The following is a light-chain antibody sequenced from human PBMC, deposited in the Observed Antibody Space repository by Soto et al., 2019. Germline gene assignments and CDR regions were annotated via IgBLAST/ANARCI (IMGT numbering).Light chain of an antibody. V-gene: IGKV3-15*01. J-gene: IGKJ4*01. CDR3: QQYNNWPPLT. CDR1: QSVSSD. CDR2: GAS. Sequence: DIVVTQSPATLSVSPGERATLSCRASQSVSSDLAWYQQKPGQAPRLLIYGASTRATGIPARFSGSGPGTEFTLTISSLQSEDFAVYYCQQYNNWPPLTFGGGTKVEIK.